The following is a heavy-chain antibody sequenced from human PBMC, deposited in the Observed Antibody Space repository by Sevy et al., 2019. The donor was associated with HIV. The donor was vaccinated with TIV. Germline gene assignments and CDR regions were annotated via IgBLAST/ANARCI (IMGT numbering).Heavy chain of an antibody. CDR3: ARDLTAPYYYYGMDV. D-gene: IGHD5-18*01. CDR1: GFTFSSFF. J-gene: IGHJ6*02. CDR2: IKQDGSEK. Sequence: GGSLRLSCAASGFTFSSFFMSWVRQAPGKGLEWVANIKQDGSEKDYVDSVKGRFTISRDNARNSVYLQMNSLRGEDTGVYYCARDLTAPYYYYGMDVWGQGTMVTVSS. V-gene: IGHV3-7*01.